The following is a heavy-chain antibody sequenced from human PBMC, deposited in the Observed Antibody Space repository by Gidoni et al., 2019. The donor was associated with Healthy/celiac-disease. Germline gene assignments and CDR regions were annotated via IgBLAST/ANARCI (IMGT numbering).Heavy chain of an antibody. CDR3: AREAIFGVVTRHNWFDP. CDR2: IYTSEST. CDR1: GGSISSGSYY. V-gene: IGHV4-61*02. J-gene: IGHJ5*02. D-gene: IGHD3-3*01. Sequence: QVQLQESGPGLVKPSQTLSLTCTGPGGSISSGSYYWSWIRPPAGKGLAWIGRIYTSESTNYTPSLKSRVTISVDTSKNQFSLKLSSVTAADTAVYYCAREAIFGVVTRHNWFDPWGQGTLVTVSS.